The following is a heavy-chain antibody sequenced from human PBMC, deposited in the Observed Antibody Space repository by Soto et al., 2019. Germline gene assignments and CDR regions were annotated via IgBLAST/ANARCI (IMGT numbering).Heavy chain of an antibody. D-gene: IGHD3-16*01. V-gene: IGHV1-69*13. J-gene: IGHJ4*02. CDR1: GGTFSSNA. Sequence: ASVKVSCKASGGTFSSNAITWVRQAPGQGLEWMGGIIPMFGTTKYAQKLQDRVTITADESTSTAYLELTNLRSEDTAVYYCAKDRRAGGNSAFYFDFWGQGAQVTVSS. CDR2: IIPMFGTT. CDR3: AKDRRAGGNSAFYFDF.